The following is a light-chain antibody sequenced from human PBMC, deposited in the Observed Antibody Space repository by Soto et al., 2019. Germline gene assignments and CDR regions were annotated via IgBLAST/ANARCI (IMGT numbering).Light chain of an antibody. J-gene: IGKJ1*01. CDR1: QSISSW. Sequence: DIQMTQSPSTLSASLGDRATLSCRASQSISSWLAWYQQKPGKPPKLLIYNASSLESGVPSRFSGSGSGTEFTLTIRSLQPDDFATYYCQQYNSGTFGQGTKVDIK. V-gene: IGKV1-5*03. CDR3: QQYNSGT. CDR2: NAS.